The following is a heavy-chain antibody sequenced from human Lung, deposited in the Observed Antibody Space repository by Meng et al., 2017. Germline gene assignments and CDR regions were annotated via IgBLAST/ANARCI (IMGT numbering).Heavy chain of an antibody. V-gene: IGHV3-15*01. J-gene: IGHJ4*01. CDR3: SGHVDY. Sequence: VELVESGGGFVKPGGSLILSCAASGFTFSNAWMTWVRQAPGKGLEWIGRMKSNVDGGTVDYAAAVKGRFFISRDDSENTFYLQMNSLKTEDTAVYYCSGHVDYWGHGTLVTVSS. CDR1: GFTFSNAW. CDR2: MKSNVDGGTV.